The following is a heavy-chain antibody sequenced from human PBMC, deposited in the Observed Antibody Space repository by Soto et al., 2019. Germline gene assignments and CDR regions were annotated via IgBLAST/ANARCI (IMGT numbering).Heavy chain of an antibody. CDR3: AATIIAAVGTGYYYGIDV. V-gene: IGHV1-18*01. D-gene: IGHD6-13*01. CDR2: ISAGNGNT. Sequence: GASVKVSCKASGYTFTSYGISWVRQAPGQGLEWMGWISAGNGNTNSAQKLQERVTMTRDMSTSTAYIELSSLRSEDTAVYYCAATIIAAVGTGYYYGIDVWGQGTTVTVSS. J-gene: IGHJ6*02. CDR1: GYTFTSYG.